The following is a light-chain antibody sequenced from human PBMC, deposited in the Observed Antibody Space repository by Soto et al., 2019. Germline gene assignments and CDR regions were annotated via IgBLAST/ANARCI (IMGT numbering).Light chain of an antibody. CDR2: GNS. CDR1: SSNIGAGYD. Sequence: QSVLTQPPSVSGAPGQRVTISCTGSSSNIGAGYDVHWYQQLPGTAPKLLIYGNSIRPSGVPDRFSGSKSGTSASLAITGLQADDEADYYCQSYDSSLSGYVFGTGTKVTVL. CDR3: QSYDSSLSGYV. J-gene: IGLJ1*01. V-gene: IGLV1-40*01.